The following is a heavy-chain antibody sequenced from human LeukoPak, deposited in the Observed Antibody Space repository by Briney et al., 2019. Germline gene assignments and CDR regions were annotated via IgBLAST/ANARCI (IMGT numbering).Heavy chain of an antibody. Sequence: GGSLRLSCAASGFTFSSYSMNWVRQAPGKGLEWVSSISSSSSAIYYADSVKGRFTISRDNAKNSLYLQMNSLRDEDTAVYYCARGSPDAAAAGMVWFDPWGQGTLVTVSS. J-gene: IGHJ5*02. CDR1: GFTFSSYS. V-gene: IGHV3-48*02. CDR2: ISSSSSAI. CDR3: ARGSPDAAAAGMVWFDP. D-gene: IGHD6-13*01.